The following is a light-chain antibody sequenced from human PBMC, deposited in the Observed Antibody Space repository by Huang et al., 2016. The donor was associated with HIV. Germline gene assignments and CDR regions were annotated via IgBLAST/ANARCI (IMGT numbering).Light chain of an antibody. CDR2: DAS. CDR1: QDISSA. CDR3: QQFDNFLLT. V-gene: IGKV1D-13*01. Sequence: AIQLTQSPSSLSASVGDRVTITCRASQDISSALAWDQQKPGKAPKLLSYDASTLESGVPSRFSGSGSGTEFTLTISSLQPEDFATYYCQQFDNFLLTFGGGTKVEIE. J-gene: IGKJ4*01.